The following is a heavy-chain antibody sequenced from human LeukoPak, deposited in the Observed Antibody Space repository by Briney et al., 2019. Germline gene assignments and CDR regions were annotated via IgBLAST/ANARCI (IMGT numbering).Heavy chain of an antibody. D-gene: IGHD3-10*01. CDR1: GGTFSSYA. Sequence: SVKDSCKASGGTFSSYAISWVRQAPGQGLEWVGRIIPILGIANYAQKFQGRVTITADKSTSTAYMELSSLRSEDTAVYYCARGFSTGPHAFDIWGQGTMVTVSS. J-gene: IGHJ3*02. V-gene: IGHV1-69*04. CDR3: ARGFSTGPHAFDI. CDR2: IIPILGIA.